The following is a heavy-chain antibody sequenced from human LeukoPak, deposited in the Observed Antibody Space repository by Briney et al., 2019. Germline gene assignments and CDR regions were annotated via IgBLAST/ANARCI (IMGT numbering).Heavy chain of an antibody. V-gene: IGHV3-30*04. CDR1: GFTFSSYA. CDR2: ISYDGSNK. CDR3: ARDLYSSSWYRFDY. J-gene: IGHJ4*02. Sequence: PGGSLRLSCAASGFTFSSYAMHWVRQAPGKGLEWLAVISYDGSNKYYADSVKGRFTISRDNSKNTLYLQMNSLRAEDTAVYYCARDLYSSSWYRFDYWGQGTLVTVSS. D-gene: IGHD6-13*01.